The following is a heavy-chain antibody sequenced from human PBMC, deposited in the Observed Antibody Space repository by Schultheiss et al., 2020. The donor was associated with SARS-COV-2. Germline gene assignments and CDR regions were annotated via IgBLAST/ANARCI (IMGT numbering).Heavy chain of an antibody. CDR2: IYYSGST. V-gene: IGHV4-59*12. J-gene: IGHJ5*02. D-gene: IGHD2-15*01. CDR3: ARGLDIVVVVAATGGLGWFDP. Sequence: GSLRLSCTVSGGSISSYYWSWIRQPPGKGLEWIGYIYYSGSTNYNPSLKSRVTISVDTSKNQFSLKLSSVTAADTAVYYCARGLDIVVVVAATGGLGWFDPWGQGTLVTVSS. CDR1: GGSISSYY.